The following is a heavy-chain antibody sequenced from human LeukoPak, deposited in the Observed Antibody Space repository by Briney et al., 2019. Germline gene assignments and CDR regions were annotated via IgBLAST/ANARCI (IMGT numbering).Heavy chain of an antibody. CDR1: GFTFSNYG. V-gene: IGHV3-48*04. CDR2: ISSSDSTI. Sequence: PGGSLRLSCAPSGFTFSNYGMHWVRQAPGKGLEWVSYISSSDSTIYYADSVKGRFTISRDNAKNSLYLQMNSLRAGDTAVYYCARTIEMATISYFDYWGQGTLVTVSS. J-gene: IGHJ4*02. CDR3: ARTIEMATISYFDY. D-gene: IGHD5-24*01.